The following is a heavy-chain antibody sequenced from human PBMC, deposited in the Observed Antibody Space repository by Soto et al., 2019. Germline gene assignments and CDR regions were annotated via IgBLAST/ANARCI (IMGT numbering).Heavy chain of an antibody. J-gene: IGHJ6*02. V-gene: IGHV1-18*01. D-gene: IGHD5-12*01. CDR3: ERCPLWHSGYDADDV. CDR1: CYTFTSYG. CDR2: ISAYNGNT. Sequence: ASVKVYFNASCYTFTSYGISLVRQEKGQGLEWMGWISAYNGNTNYAQKLQGRVTMTTDTSTSTAYMELRSLRSDDTAVYYCERCPLWHSGYDADDVWGQGTTVTVSS.